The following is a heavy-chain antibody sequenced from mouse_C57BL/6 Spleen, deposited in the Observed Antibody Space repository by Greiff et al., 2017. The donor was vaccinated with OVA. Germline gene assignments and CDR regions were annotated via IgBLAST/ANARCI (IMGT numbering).Heavy chain of an antibody. D-gene: IGHD2-2*01. CDR3: ARNGYDRDYYAMDY. V-gene: IGHV2-6*02. Sequence: VMLVESGPGLVAPSQSLSITCTVSGFSLTSYGVHWVRQPPGKGLEWLVVIWSDGSTTYNSALKSRLSISKDNSKSQVFLKMNSLQTDDTAMYYCARNGYDRDYYAMDYWGQGTSVTVSS. CDR1: GFSLTSYG. CDR2: IWSDGST. J-gene: IGHJ4*01.